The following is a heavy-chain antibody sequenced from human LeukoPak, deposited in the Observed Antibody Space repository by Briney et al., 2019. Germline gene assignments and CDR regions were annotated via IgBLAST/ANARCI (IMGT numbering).Heavy chain of an antibody. CDR2: ISYDGSNK. D-gene: IGHD2-15*01. Sequence: GGSLRLSCAASGFTFSSYGMHWVRQAPGKGLEWVAVISYDGSNKYYADSVKGRFTISRDNSKNTLYLQMNSLGAEDTAVYYCAKDRRLGYCSGGSCYLDYWGQGTLVTVSS. CDR1: GFTFSSYG. CDR3: AKDRRLGYCSGGSCYLDY. J-gene: IGHJ4*02. V-gene: IGHV3-30*18.